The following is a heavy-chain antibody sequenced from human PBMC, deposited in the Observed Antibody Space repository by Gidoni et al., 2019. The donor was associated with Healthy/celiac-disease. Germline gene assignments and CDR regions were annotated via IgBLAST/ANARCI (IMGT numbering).Heavy chain of an antibody. V-gene: IGHV3-30*01. CDR1: GFTFSSYA. CDR3: ARAPGYHFDY. D-gene: IGHD5-12*01. Sequence: QVQLVESGGGGVQPGRSLRLPCAASGFTFSSYAMHWVRQAPGKGLEWVAVISYDGSNKYYADSVKGRFTISRDNSKNTLYLQMNSLRAEDTAVYYCARAPGYHFDYWGQGTLVTVSS. CDR2: ISYDGSNK. J-gene: IGHJ4*02.